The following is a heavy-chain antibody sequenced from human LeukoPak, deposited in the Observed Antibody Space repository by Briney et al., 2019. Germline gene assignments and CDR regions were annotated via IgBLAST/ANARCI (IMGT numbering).Heavy chain of an antibody. J-gene: IGHJ5*02. V-gene: IGHV3-23*01. Sequence: GGSLRLTCAASGFTFSSYAMSWVRLAPGKGLDWVSTISGSGGSLYYADSVRGRFTISRDNSKNTLYLQMSSLRAEDTAVYYCAPSPYYYESSGYSAWGQGTLVTVSP. CDR2: ISGSGGSL. D-gene: IGHD3-22*01. CDR3: APSPYYYESSGYSA. CDR1: GFTFSSYA.